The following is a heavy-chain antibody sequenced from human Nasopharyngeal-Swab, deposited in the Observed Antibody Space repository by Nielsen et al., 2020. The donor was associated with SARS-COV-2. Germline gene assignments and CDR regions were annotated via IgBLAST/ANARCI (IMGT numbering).Heavy chain of an antibody. D-gene: IGHD2-2*01. V-gene: IGHV1-46*01. CDR2: INPSAGST. CDR1: GYTFTSYY. J-gene: IGHJ5*02. Sequence: ASVKVSCKASGYTFTSYYIRWVRQAPGQGLEWMGIINPSAGSTSYAQKFQGRVTMTRDTSTSTVSMELSSLRSEDTAVYYCAREDIGVVPVAMGYNWFDPWGQGTLVTVSS. CDR3: AREDIGVVPVAMGYNWFDP.